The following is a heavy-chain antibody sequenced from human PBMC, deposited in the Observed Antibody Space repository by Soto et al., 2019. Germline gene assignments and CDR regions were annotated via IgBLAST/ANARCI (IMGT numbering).Heavy chain of an antibody. V-gene: IGHV3-30*18. Sequence: QVQLVESGGGVVQPGRSLRHSCAASGFTFSSYGMHWVRQAPGKGLEWVAVISYDGSNKYYADSVKGRFTISRDNSKNTLYLQMNSLRAEDTAVYYCAKDRDWFDYWGQGTLVTVSS. J-gene: IGHJ4*02. CDR2: ISYDGSNK. CDR3: AKDRDWFDY. CDR1: GFTFSSYG. D-gene: IGHD3-9*01.